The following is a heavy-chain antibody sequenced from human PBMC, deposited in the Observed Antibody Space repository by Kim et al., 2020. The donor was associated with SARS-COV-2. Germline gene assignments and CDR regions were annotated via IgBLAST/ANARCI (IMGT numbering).Heavy chain of an antibody. D-gene: IGHD5-18*01. CDR3: ARVFSSGDWYFDL. V-gene: IGHV4-31*03. CDR1: GGSISSGGYY. J-gene: IGHJ2*01. Sequence: SETLSLTCTVSGGSISSGGYYWSWIRQHPGKGLEWIGYIYYSGSTYYNQSLKSRVTISVDTSKNQFSLKLSSVTAADTAVYYCARVFSSGDWYFDLWGRGTLVTVSS. CDR2: IYYSGST.